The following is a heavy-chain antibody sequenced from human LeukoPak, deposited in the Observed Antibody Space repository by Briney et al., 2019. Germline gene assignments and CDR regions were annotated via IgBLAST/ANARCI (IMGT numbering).Heavy chain of an antibody. CDR2: INHSGST. CDR3: ARAPYYDSNRNAFDI. J-gene: IGHJ3*02. V-gene: IGHV4-34*01. D-gene: IGHD3-3*01. CDR1: SGSFSGYY. Sequence: SETLSLTCAVYSGSFSGYYWSWIRQPPGKGLEWIGEINHSGSTNYNPSLKSRVTISVDTSKNQFSLKLSSVTAADTAVYYCARAPYYDSNRNAFDIWGQGTMVTVSS.